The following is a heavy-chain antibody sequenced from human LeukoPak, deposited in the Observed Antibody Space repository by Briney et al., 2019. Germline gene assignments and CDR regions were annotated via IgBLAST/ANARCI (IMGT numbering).Heavy chain of an antibody. J-gene: IGHJ6*03. D-gene: IGHD6-6*01. Sequence: SETLSLTCTVSGGSFSSYYWSWIRQPPGKGLEWIGYIYYGWSTNYNPYLKRRVTILVDTSKNQFSLNLSSVTAADTAVYYCASIAARPGYYYYSLDVWGNGAPVTVFS. CDR1: GGSFSSYY. V-gene: IGHV4-59*01. CDR3: ASIAARPGYYYYSLDV. CDR2: IYYGWST.